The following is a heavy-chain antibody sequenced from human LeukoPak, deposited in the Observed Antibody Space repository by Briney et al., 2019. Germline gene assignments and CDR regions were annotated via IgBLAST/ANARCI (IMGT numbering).Heavy chain of an antibody. J-gene: IGHJ4*02. CDR1: GGSISSSSYY. Sequence: PSETLSLTCTVSGGSISSSSYYWGWIRQPPGKGLEWIGSIYYSGSAYYNPSLKSRVTISVDPSKNQFSLKLSSVTAADTAVYYCARQGEVIVGGYFDYWGQGTLVTVSS. CDR2: IYYSGSA. D-gene: IGHD3-22*01. V-gene: IGHV4-39*01. CDR3: ARQGEVIVGGYFDY.